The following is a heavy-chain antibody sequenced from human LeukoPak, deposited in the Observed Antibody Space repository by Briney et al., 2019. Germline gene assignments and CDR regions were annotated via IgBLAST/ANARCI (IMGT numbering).Heavy chain of an antibody. J-gene: IGHJ4*02. CDR3: ARDGPVWGSYKRIGY. CDR1: GYSISSGYY. CDR2: IYHSGST. Sequence: SETLSLTCTVSGYSISSGYYWGWIRQPPGKGLEWIGSIYHSGSTYYNPSLKSRVTISVDTSKNQFSLKLSSVTAADTAVYYCARDGPVWGSYKRIGYWGQGTLVTVSS. D-gene: IGHD3-16*01. V-gene: IGHV4-38-2*02.